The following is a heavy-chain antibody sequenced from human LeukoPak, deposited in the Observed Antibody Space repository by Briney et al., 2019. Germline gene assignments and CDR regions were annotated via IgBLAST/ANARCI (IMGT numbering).Heavy chain of an antibody. CDR3: AREGGTTKILDY. CDR2: IYHTGST. Sequence: PSETLSLACAVSSGSISSSNWWSWVRQPPGKGLEWIGEIYHTGSTNYNPSLKSRVTISVDKSKNQFSLKLTSVTAADTAVYYCAREGGTTKILDYWGQGTLVTVSS. V-gene: IGHV4-4*02. J-gene: IGHJ4*02. D-gene: IGHD2-15*01. CDR1: SGSISSSNW.